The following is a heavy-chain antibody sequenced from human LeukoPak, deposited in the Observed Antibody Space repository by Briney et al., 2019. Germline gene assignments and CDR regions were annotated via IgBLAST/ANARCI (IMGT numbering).Heavy chain of an antibody. V-gene: IGHV1-24*01. D-gene: IGHD7-27*01. CDR3: ATYKDNWGPLDY. J-gene: IGHJ4*02. CDR2: FDPEDGET. CDR1: GYTLTELS. Sequence: ASVKVSCKVSGYTLTELSMHWVRQAPGKGLEWMGGFDPEDGETIYARKFQGRVTMTEDTSTDTAYMELSSLRSEDTAVYYCATYKDNWGPLDYWGQGTLVTVSS.